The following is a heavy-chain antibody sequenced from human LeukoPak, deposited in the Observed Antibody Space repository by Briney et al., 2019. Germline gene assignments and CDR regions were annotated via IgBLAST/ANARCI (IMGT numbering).Heavy chain of an antibody. CDR1: GLTFSCYS. J-gene: IGHJ3*02. D-gene: IGHD4-23*01. CDR3: ARVRSVGGNPHAFNI. CDR2: ISSSSSTI. V-gene: IGHV3-48*04. Sequence: GGSLSLSCAASGLTFSCYSMNWVRKARWPVLASVSYISSSSSTIYYADSVKGRFTISRDNAKNSLYLQMNSLRVEDTALYYCARVRSVGGNPHAFNIWGQGTMVTVSS.